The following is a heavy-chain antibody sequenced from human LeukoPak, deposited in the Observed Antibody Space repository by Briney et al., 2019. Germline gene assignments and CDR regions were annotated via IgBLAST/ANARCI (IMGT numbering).Heavy chain of an antibody. CDR3: ARVRYYDSAGNNPGERALEI. D-gene: IGHD3-22*01. V-gene: IGHV1-2*02. CDR2: INPNSGVT. J-gene: IGHJ3*02. CDR1: GYTFIAYY. Sequence: ASVKVSCKTSGYTFIAYYIHWVRQAPGQGLEWMARINPNSGVTKFAQKFQGRVTMSRDTSISTAYMELSGLTSDDTAVYYCARVRYYDSAGNNPGERALEIWGQGTMVTVSS.